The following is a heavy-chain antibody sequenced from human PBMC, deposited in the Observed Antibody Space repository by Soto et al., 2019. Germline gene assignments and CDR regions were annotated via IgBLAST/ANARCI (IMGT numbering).Heavy chain of an antibody. Sequence: QVQLQESGPGLVKPSGTLSLSGAVSGGSISSSNWWSWVRQPPGKGLEWIGEIYHSGSTNYNPSLKSRDTISVDKSKNQLSLKLSSVTAADTAVYYCARGYKNYGDYGQTENWFDPWGQGTLVTVSS. D-gene: IGHD4-17*01. CDR2: IYHSGST. J-gene: IGHJ5*02. CDR3: ARGYKNYGDYGQTENWFDP. V-gene: IGHV4-4*02. CDR1: GGSISSSNW.